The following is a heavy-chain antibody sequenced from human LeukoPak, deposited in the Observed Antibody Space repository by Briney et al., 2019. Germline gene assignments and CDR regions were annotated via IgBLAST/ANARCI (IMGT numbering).Heavy chain of an antibody. J-gene: IGHJ3*02. CDR1: GFTFSSYA. CDR2: IKEDGSEK. CDR3: AKAMIVVVITGAFDI. V-gene: IGHV3-7*01. D-gene: IGHD3-22*01. Sequence: GSLXLSCAASGFTFSSYAMSWVRQAPGKGLEWVANIKEDGSEKYYVDSVKGRFTISRDNAKNSVSLQMNSLRVEDTAVYYCAKAMIVVVITGAFDIWGQGTMVTVSS.